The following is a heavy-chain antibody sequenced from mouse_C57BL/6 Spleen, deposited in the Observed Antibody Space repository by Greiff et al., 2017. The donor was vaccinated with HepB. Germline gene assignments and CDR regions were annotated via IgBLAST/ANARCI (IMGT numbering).Heavy chain of an antibody. V-gene: IGHV1-82*01. CDR1: GYAFSSSW. D-gene: IGHD2-4*01. CDR2: IYPGDGDT. J-gene: IGHJ4*01. CDR3: ARSIDYDKGGYYAMDY. Sequence: VQLQESGPELVKPGASVKISCKASGYAFSSSWMNWVKQRPGKGLEWIGRIYPGDGDTNYNGKFKGKATRTADKSSSTAYMQLSSLTSEDSAVYFCARSIDYDKGGYYAMDYWGQGTSVTVSS.